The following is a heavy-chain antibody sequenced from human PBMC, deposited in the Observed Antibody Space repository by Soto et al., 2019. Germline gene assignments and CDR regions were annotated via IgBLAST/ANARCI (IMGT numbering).Heavy chain of an antibody. CDR3: ARLSGYSRPLDAFDI. CDR1: GYSFTSYW. CDR2: IYPGDSDT. D-gene: IGHD3-22*01. V-gene: IGHV5-51*01. J-gene: IGHJ3*02. Sequence: GESLKISCKGSGYSFTSYWIGWVRQMPGKGLEWMGIIYPGDSDTRYSPSVQGQVTISADKSISTAYLQWSSLKASDTAMYYCARLSGYSRPLDAFDIWGQGTMVTVSS.